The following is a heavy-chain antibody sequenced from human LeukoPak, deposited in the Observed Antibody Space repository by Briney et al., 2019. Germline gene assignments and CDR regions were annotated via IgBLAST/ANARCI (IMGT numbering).Heavy chain of an antibody. CDR1: GFTFSSYA. Sequence: PGGSLRLSCAASGFTFSSYAMSWVRQALGKGLEWVSAISGSGGSTYYADSVKGRFTISRDNSKNTLYLQMNSLRAEDTAVYYCARDPPGGSSSWDGDYWGQGTLVTVSS. CDR2: ISGSGGST. D-gene: IGHD6-13*01. J-gene: IGHJ4*02. V-gene: IGHV3-23*01. CDR3: ARDPPGGSSSWDGDY.